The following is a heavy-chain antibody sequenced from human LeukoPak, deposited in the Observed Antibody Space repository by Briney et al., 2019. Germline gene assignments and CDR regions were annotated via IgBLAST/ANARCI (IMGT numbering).Heavy chain of an antibody. CDR1: GGSHSCYF. V-gene: IGHV4-59*01. J-gene: IGHJ4*02. D-gene: IGHD5-18*01. CDR3: TRGGYGLPY. CDR2: IYTSGST. Sequence: SEALSVTCIGCGGSHSCYFWSWLRPPPGKGGEWIGDIYTSGSTNCSPGLKSRVTISVDTSKNQFTLKLSSVTAADTAVYYCTRGGYGLPYWGQGTLVTVSS.